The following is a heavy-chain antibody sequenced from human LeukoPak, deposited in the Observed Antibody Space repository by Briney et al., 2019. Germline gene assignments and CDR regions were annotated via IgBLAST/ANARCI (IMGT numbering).Heavy chain of an antibody. CDR3: ARGTGSLDY. CDR2: IYYSGST. J-gene: IGHJ4*02. D-gene: IGHD1-26*01. Sequence: SETLSLTCTVSGGSISSYCWSWIRQPPGKGLEWIGYIYYSGSTNYNPTLKSRVTISVDTSKNQFSLHLSSVTPDDTAIYYCARGTGSLDYWGQGTLVTVSS. CDR1: GGSISSYC. V-gene: IGHV4-59*12.